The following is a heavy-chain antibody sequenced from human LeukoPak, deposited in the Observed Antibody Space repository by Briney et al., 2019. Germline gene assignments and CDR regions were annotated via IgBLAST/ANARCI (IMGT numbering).Heavy chain of an antibody. CDR2: ISYDGSNK. CDR3: AKYIGLLDYYYYGMDV. J-gene: IGHJ6*04. CDR1: GFTFSSYG. V-gene: IGHV3-30*18. Sequence: PGRSLRLSCAASGFTFSSYGMHWVRQAPGKGLEWVAVISYDGSNKYYADSVKGRFTISRDNSKNTLYLQMNSLRAEDTAVHYCAKYIGLLDYYYYGMDVWGKGTTVTVSS. D-gene: IGHD2-8*01.